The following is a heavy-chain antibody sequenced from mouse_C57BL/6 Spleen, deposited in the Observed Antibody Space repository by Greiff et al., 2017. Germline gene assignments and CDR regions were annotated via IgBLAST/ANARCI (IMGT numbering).Heavy chain of an antibody. CDR3: ASLTTVVAPYYAMDY. Sequence: EVKVVESGGGLVKPGGSLKLSCAASGFTFSDYGMHWVRQAPEKGLEWVAYISSGSSTIYYADTVKGRFTISRDNAKNTLFLQMTSLRSEDTAMYYCASLTTVVAPYYAMDYWGQGTSVTMSS. CDR2: ISSGSSTI. V-gene: IGHV5-17*01. J-gene: IGHJ4*01. CDR1: GFTFSDYG. D-gene: IGHD1-1*01.